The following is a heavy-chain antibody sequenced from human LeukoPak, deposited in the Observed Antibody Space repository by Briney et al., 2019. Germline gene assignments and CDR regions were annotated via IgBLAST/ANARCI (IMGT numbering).Heavy chain of an antibody. J-gene: IGHJ4*02. Sequence: PSETLSLTCTVSGGSISSYYGSWIRQPPGKGLEWIGYIYYSGSTNYNPSLKSRVTISVDTSKNQFSLKLSSVTAADTAVYYCARTPPRQQLEIDYWGQGTLVTVSS. CDR1: GGSISSYY. CDR2: IYYSGST. CDR3: ARTPPRQQLEIDY. D-gene: IGHD6-13*01. V-gene: IGHV4-59*01.